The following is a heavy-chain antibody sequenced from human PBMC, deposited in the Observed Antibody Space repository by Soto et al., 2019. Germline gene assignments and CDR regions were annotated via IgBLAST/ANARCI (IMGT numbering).Heavy chain of an antibody. D-gene: IGHD5-18*01. V-gene: IGHV4-59*03. Sequence: QVQLQESGPGLVKPSETLSLTCIVSGGSISSYYWSWIRQPPGKGLEWIGYMYYSGSTSYNPSLQXXVXXSADTSKNQLSLKLSSVTAADTAVYYCARHSSGYLWGQGTLVTVSS. CDR1: GGSISSYY. CDR3: ARHSSGYL. J-gene: IGHJ4*02. CDR2: MYYSGST.